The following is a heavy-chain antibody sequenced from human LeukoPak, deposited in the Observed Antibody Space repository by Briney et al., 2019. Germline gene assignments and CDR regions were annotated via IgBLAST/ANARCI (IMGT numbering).Heavy chain of an antibody. CDR3: ARGGEGYHFGSASQDY. J-gene: IGHJ4*02. V-gene: IGHV4-34*01. CDR1: GGSFSDYY. Sequence: SETLSLTCAVYGGSFSDYYWSWIRQPPGKGLEWIGEINHSGSTNYNPSLKSRVTISVDTSRNQFSLKLTSATAVDTAIYYCARGGEGYHFGSASQDYWGQGTLVTVSS. D-gene: IGHD3-10*01. CDR2: INHSGST.